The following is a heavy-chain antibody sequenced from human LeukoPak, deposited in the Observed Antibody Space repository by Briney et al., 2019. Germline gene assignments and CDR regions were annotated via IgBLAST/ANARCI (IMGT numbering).Heavy chain of an antibody. CDR3: ARDGVVPAAMGPYYYGMDV. CDR1: GFTFSTYA. Sequence: GGSLRLSCAASGFTFSTYAMSWVRQAAGKGLEWVSLISGSGGGTYYADSVKGRFTISRDNSKNTLYLQMNSLRAEDTAVYYCARDGVVPAAMGPYYYGMDVWGQGTTVTVSS. J-gene: IGHJ6*02. V-gene: IGHV3-23*01. D-gene: IGHD2-2*01. CDR2: ISGSGGGT.